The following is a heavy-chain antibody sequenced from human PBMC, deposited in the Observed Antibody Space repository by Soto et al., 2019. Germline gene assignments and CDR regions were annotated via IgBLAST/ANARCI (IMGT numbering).Heavy chain of an antibody. CDR3: TRDSVAGTVRGFEVDY. J-gene: IGHJ4*02. CDR2: IRSKAYGGTT. CDR1: GFTFGDYT. D-gene: IGHD6-19*01. V-gene: IGHV3-49*03. Sequence: PGGSLRLSCTASGFTFGDYTMSWFRQAPGKGLEWVGFIRSKAYGGTTEYAASVKGRFTISRDDSKSIAYLQMNSLKTEDTAVYYCTRDSVAGTVRGFEVDYWGQGTLVTVSS.